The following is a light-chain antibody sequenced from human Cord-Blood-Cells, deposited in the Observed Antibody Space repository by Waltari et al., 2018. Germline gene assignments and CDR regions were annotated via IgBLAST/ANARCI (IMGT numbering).Light chain of an antibody. J-gene: IGLJ3*02. Sequence: QSVLTQPPSVSGAPGQRVTISCTGRSSNIGAGYDVHWSQQLPGTAPKLLIYGNSNRPSGVPDRFSGSKSGTSASLAITGLQAEDEADYYCQSYDSSLSGPWVFGGGTKLTVL. CDR3: QSYDSSLSGPWV. V-gene: IGLV1-40*01. CDR1: SSNIGAGYD. CDR2: GNS.